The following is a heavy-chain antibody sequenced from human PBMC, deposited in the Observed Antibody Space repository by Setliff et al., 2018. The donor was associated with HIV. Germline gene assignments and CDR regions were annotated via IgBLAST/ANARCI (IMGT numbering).Heavy chain of an antibody. J-gene: IGHJ6*03. CDR1: GFTVIDYA. CDR3: ARVDGSSSWFYYYYYYMDI. Sequence: GESLKISCEASGFTVIDYALNWVRQAPGKGLECLSYISGSGSDINYEDSVKGRFIISRDNAKNSLYLQMNSLRAEDTAVYYCARVDGSSSWFYYYYYYMDIWGKGTTVTVSS. V-gene: IGHV3-11*01. CDR2: ISGSGSDI. D-gene: IGHD6-13*01.